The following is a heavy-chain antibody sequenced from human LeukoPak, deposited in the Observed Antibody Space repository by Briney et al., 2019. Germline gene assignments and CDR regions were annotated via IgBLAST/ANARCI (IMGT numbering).Heavy chain of an antibody. J-gene: IGHJ4*02. V-gene: IGHV3-23*01. CDR3: ANSEDTAMVLSDY. D-gene: IGHD5-18*01. CDR2: ISGSGGST. Sequence: GVSLRLCCAASGFTLRSYAMSWVRQARGKGLEWVSAISGSGGSTYYADSVKGRFTISRDNSKNTLYLQMNSRRAEDTAVYYCANSEDTAMVLSDYWGQGTLVTVSS. CDR1: GFTLRSYA.